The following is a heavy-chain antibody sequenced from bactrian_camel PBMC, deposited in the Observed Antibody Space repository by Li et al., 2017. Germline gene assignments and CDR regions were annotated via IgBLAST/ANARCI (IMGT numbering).Heavy chain of an antibody. V-gene: IGHV3S6*01. J-gene: IGHJ4*01. CDR2: IDGDGRNT. CDR3: AKSDSGAVN. Sequence: VQLVESGGGLVQPGGSLRLSCTASGFQYVNWVRQAPGKGLEWLSAIDGDGRNTYYADSVKGRFTISRDNAKNTLYLQLNSLKTEDTAMYYCAKSDSGAVNWGQGTQVTVS. CDR1: GFQYV.